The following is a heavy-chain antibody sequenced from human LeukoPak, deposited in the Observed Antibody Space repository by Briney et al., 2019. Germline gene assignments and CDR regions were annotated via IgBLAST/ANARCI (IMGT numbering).Heavy chain of an antibody. CDR1: GFTFSTYT. D-gene: IGHD3/OR15-3a*01. J-gene: IGHJ4*02. V-gene: IGHV3-48*02. Sequence: VRSLRLSCAASGFTFSTYTMNWVRQAPGKGLQWVSYITTSGSTIYYADSVKGRFTISRDNARNSMYLQMNSLRDDDTAVYYCARDRDWSFDYWGQGTLVTVSS. CDR2: ITTSGSTI. CDR3: ARDRDWSFDY.